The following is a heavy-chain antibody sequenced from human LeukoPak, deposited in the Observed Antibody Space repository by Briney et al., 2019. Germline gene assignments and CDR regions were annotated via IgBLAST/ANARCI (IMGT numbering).Heavy chain of an antibody. D-gene: IGHD2-21*02. Sequence: GESLKISCKASRYTFTDFWIGWVRQMPGKGLEWMGIIYPGDSDTRYSPSFEGQVTISADKSITTAYLQWSSLKASDTAIYYCARVTSIKIFDFWGQGSLVTVSS. CDR3: ARVTSIKIFDF. CDR1: RYTFTDFW. J-gene: IGHJ4*02. CDR2: IYPGDSDT. V-gene: IGHV5-51*01.